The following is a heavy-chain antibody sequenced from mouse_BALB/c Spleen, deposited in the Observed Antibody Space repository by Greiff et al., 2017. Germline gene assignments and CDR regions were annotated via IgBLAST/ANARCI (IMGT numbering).Heavy chain of an antibody. V-gene: IGHV5-4*02. Sequence: EVKLVESGGGLVKPGGSLKLSCAASGFTFSDYYMYWVRQTPEKRLEWVATISDGGSYTYYPDSVKGRFTISRDNAKNNLYLQMSSLKSEDTAMYYCAREGTNGYSWFAYWGQGTLVTVSA. CDR3: AREGTNGYSWFAY. J-gene: IGHJ3*01. D-gene: IGHD2-3*01. CDR1: GFTFSDYY. CDR2: ISDGGSYT.